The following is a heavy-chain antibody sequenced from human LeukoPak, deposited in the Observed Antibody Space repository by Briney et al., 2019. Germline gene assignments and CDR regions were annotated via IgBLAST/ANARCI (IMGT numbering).Heavy chain of an antibody. CDR3: ARDRDSCGDYYFFYMDV. J-gene: IGHJ6*03. CDR2: INPHSGGT. V-gene: IGHV1-2*02. D-gene: IGHD5-18*01. CDR1: GYTFTGYY. Sequence: ASVKVSCKASGYTFTGYYMHWVRQAPGQGLEWMGWINPHSGGTNSTQKFQDRVTMTRDTSISTVYMELSRLRSDDTAVYYCARDRDSCGDYYFFYMDVWGKGTTVAVSS.